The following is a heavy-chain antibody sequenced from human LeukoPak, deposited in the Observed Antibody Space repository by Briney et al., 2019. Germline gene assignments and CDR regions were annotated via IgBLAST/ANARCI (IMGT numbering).Heavy chain of an antibody. D-gene: IGHD1-26*01. CDR1: GFTFRTYW. Sequence: GGSLRLSCAVSGFTFRTYWMHWVRQVPGEGLVWVSRINEDRSITNYADSVKGRFSISRDNAKNTLYLQMNSLRAEDTAVYYCGRDLGGRSGYWGQGTLVTVSS. J-gene: IGHJ4*02. CDR3: GRDLGGRSGY. V-gene: IGHV3-74*01. CDR2: INEDRSIT.